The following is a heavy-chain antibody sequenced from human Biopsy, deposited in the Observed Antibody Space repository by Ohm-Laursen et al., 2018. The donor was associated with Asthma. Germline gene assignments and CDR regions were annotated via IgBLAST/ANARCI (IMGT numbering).Heavy chain of an antibody. J-gene: IGHJ4*02. V-gene: IGHV3-9*01. CDR1: GFTFDDYG. CDR3: AKATLGDIGKDY. D-gene: IGHD2-21*01. CDR2: ISWNSGSI. Sequence: SLRLSCAASGFTFDDYGMHWVRQAPGKGLEWVSGISWNSGSIGYADSVKGRFTISRDNAKNSLYRQMNSLRVEDTALYYCAKATLGDIGKDYWGQGTLVTVSS.